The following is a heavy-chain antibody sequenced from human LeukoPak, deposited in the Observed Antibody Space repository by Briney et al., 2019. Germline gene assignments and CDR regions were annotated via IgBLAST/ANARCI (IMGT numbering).Heavy chain of an antibody. J-gene: IGHJ6*03. CDR1: GFTFSSYS. Sequence: PGGSLRLSCAASGFTFSSYSMNWVRQAPGKGLEWVSSISSSSSYIYYADSVKGRFTISRDNAKNSLYLQMNNLRAEDTAVYYCARSPDSTYYYYYMDVWGKGTTVTVSS. CDR3: ARSPDSTYYYYYMDV. V-gene: IGHV3-21*01. CDR2: ISSSSSYI. D-gene: IGHD6-13*01.